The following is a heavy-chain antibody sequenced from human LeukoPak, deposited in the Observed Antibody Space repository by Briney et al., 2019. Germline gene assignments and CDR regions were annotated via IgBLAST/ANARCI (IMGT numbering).Heavy chain of an antibody. J-gene: IGHJ4*02. CDR1: GGSISSSSYY. Sequence: SETLSLTCTVSGGSISSSSYYWGWIRHPPGKGLEWIGSIYYSGSTYYNPSLKSRVTISVDTSKNQFSLNLSSVTAADTAENYCGRHVFSYGDYLNYWGQRTLVTVSS. V-gene: IGHV4-39*01. CDR2: IYYSGST. CDR3: GRHVFSYGDYLNY. D-gene: IGHD4-17*01.